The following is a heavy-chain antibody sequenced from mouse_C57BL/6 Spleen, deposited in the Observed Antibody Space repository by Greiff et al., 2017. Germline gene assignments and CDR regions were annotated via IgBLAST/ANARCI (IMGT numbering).Heavy chain of an antibody. D-gene: IGHD1-1*01. J-gene: IGHJ2*01. CDR1: GFTFSSYT. CDR3: ARQGYYGYFDY. CDR2: ISGGGGNT. Sequence: EVKLVESGGGLVKPGGSLKLSCAASGFTFSSYTMSWVRQTPEKRLEWVATISGGGGNTYYPDSVKGRFTISRDNAKNTLYLQMSSLRSEDTALYYCARQGYYGYFDYWGQGTTRTVSS. V-gene: IGHV5-9*01.